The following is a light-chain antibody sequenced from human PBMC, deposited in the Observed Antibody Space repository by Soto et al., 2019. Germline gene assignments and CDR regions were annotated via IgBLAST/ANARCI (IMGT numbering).Light chain of an antibody. CDR3: SSYTSGSALGV. Sequence: QSALTQPASVSGSPGQSITISCTGTSSDVGGYNYVSWYQQHPGKAPKLMISDVSRRPSGVSNRFSGSKSGNMASLTISGLQAEDEAVYYCSSYTSGSALGVFGTGTKVTVL. CDR1: SSDVGGYNY. CDR2: DVS. V-gene: IGLV2-14*01. J-gene: IGLJ1*01.